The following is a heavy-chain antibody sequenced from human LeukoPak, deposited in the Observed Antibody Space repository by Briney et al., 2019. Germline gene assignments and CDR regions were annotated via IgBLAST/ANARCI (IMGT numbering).Heavy chain of an antibody. CDR3: TRAQSLYCGGDCYSDY. CDR2: IRSKAYGGTT. D-gene: IGHD2-21*02. Sequence: GGSLRLSCTASGFTFGDYSMSWFRQAPGKGLEWVGFIRSKAYGGTTEYAASVKGRFNISRDDSKSIAYLQMNSLKAEDAAVYYCTRAQSLYCGGDCYSDYWGQGTLVTVSS. CDR1: GFTFGDYS. J-gene: IGHJ4*02. V-gene: IGHV3-49*03.